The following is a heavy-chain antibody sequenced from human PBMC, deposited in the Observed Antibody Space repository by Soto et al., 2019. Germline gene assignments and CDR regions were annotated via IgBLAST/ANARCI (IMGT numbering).Heavy chain of an antibody. CDR2: IVVGSGVT. D-gene: IGHD3-10*01. CDR1: GSNFVSTD. J-gene: IGHJ4*02. Sequence: QMQLVQSGPEVKKPGTSVKVSCQASGSNFVSTDVQWVRQARGQRLEWIGWIVVGSGVTDYGQGFQDRVTITRDKASGTAYMELSSLRFEDTAIYFCAAWSTYGSRSYYPAFDFWGQGSLVTVSS. CDR3: AAWSTYGSRSYYPAFDF. V-gene: IGHV1-58*01.